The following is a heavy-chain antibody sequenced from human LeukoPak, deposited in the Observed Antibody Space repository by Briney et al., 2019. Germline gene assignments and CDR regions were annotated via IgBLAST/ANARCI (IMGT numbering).Heavy chain of an antibody. CDR1: GFTFSDGW. CDR3: AKTDSSDYSYYFDY. V-gene: IGHV3-23*01. D-gene: IGHD3-22*01. CDR2: ISGSGGRT. Sequence: GGSLRLSCAASGFTFSDGWMNWVRQAPGKGLEWVSAISGSGGRTYYADSVKGRFTVSRDNSKSTLYLQMNSLRAEDTAVYYCAKTDSSDYSYYFDYWGQGTLVTVSS. J-gene: IGHJ4*02.